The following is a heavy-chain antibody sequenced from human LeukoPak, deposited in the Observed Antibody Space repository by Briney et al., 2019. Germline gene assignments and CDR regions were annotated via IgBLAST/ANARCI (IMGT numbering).Heavy chain of an antibody. V-gene: IGHV4-39*07. CDR3: ASTHYYGSGSYYKSRYYFDY. CDR2: INHSGST. J-gene: IGHJ4*02. CDR1: GGSISSSSYY. Sequence: SETLSLTCTVSGGSISSSSYYWGWIRQPPGKGLEWIGEINHSGSTNYNPSLKSRVTMSVDTSKNQFSLKLSSVTAADTAVYYCASTHYYGSGSYYKSRYYFDYWGQGTLVTVSS. D-gene: IGHD3-10*01.